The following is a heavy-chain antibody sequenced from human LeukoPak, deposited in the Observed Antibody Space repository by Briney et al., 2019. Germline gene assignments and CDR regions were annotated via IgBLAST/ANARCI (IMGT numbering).Heavy chain of an antibody. CDR3: ATLGYCTTTSCSNAFDI. J-gene: IGHJ3*02. V-gene: IGHV3-48*04. CDR1: GFTFSTYS. Sequence: PGGSLRLSCEAAGFTFSTYSMNWVRQAPGKELEWVSHLSSGSATTFYADSVKGRFTISRDNTKNSLYLQMSSLRAEDTAVYYCATLGYCTTTSCSNAFDIWGQGTMVTVSS. D-gene: IGHD2-2*01. CDR2: LSSGSATT.